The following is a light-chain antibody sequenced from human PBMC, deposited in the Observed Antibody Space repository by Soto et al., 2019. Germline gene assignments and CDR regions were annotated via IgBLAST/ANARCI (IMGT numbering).Light chain of an antibody. CDR1: SSDVGGYDS. CDR2: DVD. CDR3: SSYAGSNTFV. V-gene: IGLV2-8*01. J-gene: IGLJ1*01. Sequence: QSLLTNPPSASGSPGQSVTISCSGTSSDVGGYDSVSWYQHHPGKVPKLIIFDVDKWPSGVPDRFSGFKSGNTASLTVSGLRAEDEADYYCSSYAGSNTFVFGTGTKVTVL.